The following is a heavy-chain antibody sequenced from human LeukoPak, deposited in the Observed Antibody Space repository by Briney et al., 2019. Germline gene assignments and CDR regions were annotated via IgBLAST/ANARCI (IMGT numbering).Heavy chain of an antibody. CDR3: ARGIVRSGSYVFDY. J-gene: IGHJ4*02. CDR2: ISSSGSTI. CDR1: GFTFSSYE. Sequence: GGSLRLSCAASGFTFSSYEMNWVRQAPGKGLEWVSYISSSGSTIYYADSVKGRFTISRDNAKNSLYLQMNSLRAEDTAGYYCARGIVRSGSYVFDYWGQGTLVTVSS. D-gene: IGHD1-26*01. V-gene: IGHV3-48*03.